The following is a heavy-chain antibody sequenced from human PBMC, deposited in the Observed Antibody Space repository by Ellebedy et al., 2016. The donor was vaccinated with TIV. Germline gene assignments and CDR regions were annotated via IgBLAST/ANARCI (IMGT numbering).Heavy chain of an antibody. V-gene: IGHV1-46*01. CDR3: ARGSDILTRTTHSYFYGMDV. D-gene: IGHD3-9*01. Sequence: ASVKVSCKASGYTFTSYYIHWVRQAPGQGLEWTGMISPSGGKKTSAQKFQGRATMTRHTSTSTVYMEVNSLRSEDTAVYYCARGSDILTRTTHSYFYGMDVWGQGTTVTVSS. CDR1: GYTFTSYY. CDR2: ISPSGGKK. J-gene: IGHJ6*02.